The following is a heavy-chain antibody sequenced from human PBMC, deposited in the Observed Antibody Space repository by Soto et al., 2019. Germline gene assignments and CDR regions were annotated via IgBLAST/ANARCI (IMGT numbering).Heavy chain of an antibody. J-gene: IGHJ3*02. D-gene: IGHD3-22*01. CDR1: GGSISSGGYY. V-gene: IGHV4-31*03. CDR3: ARDGGDSSGYYAPEGAFDI. CDR2: IYYSGST. Sequence: SETLSLTCTVSGGSISSGGYYWSWIRQHPGKGLEWIGYIYYSGSTYYNPSLKSRVTISVDTSKNQFSLKLSSVTAADTAVYYCARDGGDSSGYYAPEGAFDIWGQGTMVTVSS.